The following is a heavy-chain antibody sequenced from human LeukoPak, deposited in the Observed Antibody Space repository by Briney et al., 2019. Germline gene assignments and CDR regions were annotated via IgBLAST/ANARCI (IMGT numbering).Heavy chain of an antibody. J-gene: IGHJ3*02. CDR2: IYYSGST. V-gene: IGHV4-39*07. D-gene: IGHD3-3*01. CDR1: GGSISSSSYY. Sequence: SETLSLTCTVSGGSISSSSYYWGWIRQPPGKGLEWIGSIYYSGSTYYNPSLKSRVTISVDTSKNQFSLKLSSVTAADTAVYYCARGPDYDFWSGYWGEYAFDIWGQGTMVTVSS. CDR3: ARGPDYDFWSGYWGEYAFDI.